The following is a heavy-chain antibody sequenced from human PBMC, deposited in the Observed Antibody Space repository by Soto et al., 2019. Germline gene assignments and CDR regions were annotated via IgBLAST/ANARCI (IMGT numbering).Heavy chain of an antibody. V-gene: IGHV4-30-4*01. CDR2: IYYSGST. Sequence: PSETLSLTCTVSGGSISSGDYYWSWIRQPPGKGLEWIGYIYYSGSTYYNPSLKSRVTISVDTSKNQFSLKLSSVTAADTAVYYCARAKGYDILNGLYYFDYWGQGTLVTVSS. CDR1: GGSISSGDYY. D-gene: IGHD3-9*01. CDR3: ARAKGYDILNGLYYFDY. J-gene: IGHJ4*02.